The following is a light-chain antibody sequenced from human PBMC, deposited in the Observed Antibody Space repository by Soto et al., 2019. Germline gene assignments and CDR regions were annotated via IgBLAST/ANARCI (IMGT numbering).Light chain of an antibody. Sequence: ALTQPASVSGSPGQSITISCTGTSSDVGSYNLVSWYQQHPGKAPKLMIYEGSKRPSGVSNRFSGSKSGNTASLTISGLQAEDEADYYCCSYAGSSTFHVVFGGGTQLTVL. V-gene: IGLV2-23*03. CDR1: SSDVGSYNL. CDR3: CSYAGSSTFHVV. CDR2: EGS. J-gene: IGLJ2*01.